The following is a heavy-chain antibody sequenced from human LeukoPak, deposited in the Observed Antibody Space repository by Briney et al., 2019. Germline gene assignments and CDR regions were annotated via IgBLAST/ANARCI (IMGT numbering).Heavy chain of an antibody. CDR1: GFTVSSTY. Sequence: PGGSLRLSCAASGFTVSSTYMSWVRQAPGKGLDWVSSISSSSSYIYYADSVKGRFTISRDNAKNSLYLQMNSLRAEDTAVYYCARGGRSVLYYFDYWGQGTLVTVSS. J-gene: IGHJ4*02. D-gene: IGHD3-16*01. V-gene: IGHV3-21*01. CDR3: ARGGRSVLYYFDY. CDR2: ISSSSSYI.